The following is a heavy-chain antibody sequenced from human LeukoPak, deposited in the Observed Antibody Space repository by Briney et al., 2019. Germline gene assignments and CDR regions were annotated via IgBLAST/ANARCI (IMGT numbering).Heavy chain of an antibody. CDR2: INPDSGGT. CDR1: GYTFTDYF. V-gene: IGHV1-2*02. D-gene: IGHD6-19*01. J-gene: IGHJ4*02. Sequence: ASVKVSCKASGYTFTDYFMNWVRQAPGQGLEWMGWINPDSGGTNYGQNFQGRVTMTRDTAINTAYMELSRLRSDDAAVYYCARERLYSSGSKSNRVDYWGQGTLVTVSS. CDR3: ARERLYSSGSKSNRVDY.